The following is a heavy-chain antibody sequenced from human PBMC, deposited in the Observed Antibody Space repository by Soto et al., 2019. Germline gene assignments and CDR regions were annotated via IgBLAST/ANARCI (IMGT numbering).Heavy chain of an antibody. D-gene: IGHD5-12*01. J-gene: IGHJ4*02. CDR2: INHSGST. CDR3: ARVKATLYRHYYFDY. V-gene: IGHV4-34*01. CDR1: GGSFSGYY. Sequence: SETLSLTCAVYGGSFSGYYWSWIRQPPGKGLEWIWEINHSGSTNYNPSLKSRVTISVDTSKNQFSLKLSSVTAADTAVYFCARVKATLYRHYYFDYWGQGTPVTVSS.